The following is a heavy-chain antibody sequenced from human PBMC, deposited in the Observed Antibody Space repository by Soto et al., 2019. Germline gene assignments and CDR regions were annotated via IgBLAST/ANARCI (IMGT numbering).Heavy chain of an antibody. V-gene: IGHV4-39*01. CDR3: ARPGGSGSRYYYGMDV. J-gene: IGHJ6*02. Sequence: SEALSLICTVYGGSISSSSYYWGWIRQPPGKGLEWIGSIYYSGSTYYNPSLKSRVTISVDTSKNQFSLKLSSVTAADTAVYYCARPGGSGSRYYYGMDVWGQGTTVTVSS. D-gene: IGHD3-10*01. CDR2: IYYSGST. CDR1: GGSISSSSYY.